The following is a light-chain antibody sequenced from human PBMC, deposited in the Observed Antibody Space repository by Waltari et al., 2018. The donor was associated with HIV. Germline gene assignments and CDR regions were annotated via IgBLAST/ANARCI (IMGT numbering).Light chain of an antibody. J-gene: IGKJ2*03. CDR1: QSVSSSY. V-gene: IGKV3-20*01. Sequence: EIVLTQSPGTLSLPPGERATLSCRASQSVSSSYLAWYQQKPGQAPRLLIYGSSSRATGIPDRFSGSGSGTDFTLTISRLEPEDFAVYYCQHYGSSPKSFGQGTKLEIK. CDR3: QHYGSSPKS. CDR2: GSS.